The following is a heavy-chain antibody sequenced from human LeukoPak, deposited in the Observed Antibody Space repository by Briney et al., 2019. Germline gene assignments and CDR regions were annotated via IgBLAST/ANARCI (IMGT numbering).Heavy chain of an antibody. CDR2: ISGSGGST. D-gene: IGHD3-9*01. Sequence: GGSLRLSCAASGFTFSSYAMSWVRQAPGKGLEWVSAISGSGGSTYYADSVKGRFTISRDNAKNSLYLQMNSLRAEDTAVYYCARDTLDYDILTGFPDYWGQGTLVTVSS. V-gene: IGHV3-23*01. CDR1: GFTFSSYA. CDR3: ARDTLDYDILTGFPDY. J-gene: IGHJ4*02.